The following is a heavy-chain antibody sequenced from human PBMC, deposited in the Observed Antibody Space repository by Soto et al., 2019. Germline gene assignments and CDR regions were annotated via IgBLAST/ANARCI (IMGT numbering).Heavy chain of an antibody. CDR2: ISSSSSYI. CDR1: GFTFSSYS. CDR3: ARGADSGYDRVY. J-gene: IGHJ4*02. Sequence: GGSLRLSCAASGFTFSSYSMNWVRQAPGKGLEWVSSISSSSSYIYYADSVKGRFTISRDNAENSLYLQMNSLRAEDTAVYYRARGADSGYDRVYWGQGTLVTVSS. D-gene: IGHD5-12*01. V-gene: IGHV3-21*01.